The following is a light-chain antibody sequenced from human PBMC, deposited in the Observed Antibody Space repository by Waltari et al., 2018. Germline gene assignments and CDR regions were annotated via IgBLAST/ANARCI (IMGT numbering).Light chain of an antibody. V-gene: IGLV1-51*01. CDR2: DNI. J-gene: IGLJ2*01. Sequence: QSVLTQPPSVSAPPGQKATMSCSGRSSNIGNGYLSWYQHVPGTAPKLLIYDNIKRPSGIPDRFSASKSGTSATLDITGLQTGDEADYFCGTWDSSLSTVVFGGGTKLTVL. CDR1: SSNIGNGY. CDR3: GTWDSSLSTVV.